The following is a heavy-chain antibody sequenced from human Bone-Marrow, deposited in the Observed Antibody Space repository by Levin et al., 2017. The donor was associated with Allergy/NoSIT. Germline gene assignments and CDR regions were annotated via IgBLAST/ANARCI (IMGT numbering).Heavy chain of an antibody. J-gene: IGHJ4*02. CDR2: INNDGSTT. Sequence: GESLKISCAASGFSFSSYWMHWVRQAPGKGLVWVSRINNDGSTTNYADSVKGRFTISRDNAKSTLYLQMNSLRVEDTAVYYCARVPRGWQQPLDYWGQGTLVTVSS. CDR1: GFSFSSYW. D-gene: IGHD6-13*01. CDR3: ARVPRGWQQPLDY. V-gene: IGHV3-74*01.